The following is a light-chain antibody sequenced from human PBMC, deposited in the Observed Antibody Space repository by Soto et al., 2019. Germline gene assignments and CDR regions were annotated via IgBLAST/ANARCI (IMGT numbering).Light chain of an antibody. V-gene: IGLV1-47*01. CDR2: RNN. Sequence: QSVLTQPPSASGTPGQRVTICCSGSSSNIESNFVYWYQQFPGTAPRLLIFRNNQRPSGVPDRFSGSKSGTSASLAISALRSEDEADYYCTVWDDSLRGRLFGGGTQLPVL. J-gene: IGLJ2*01. CDR3: TVWDDSLRGRL. CDR1: SSNIESNF.